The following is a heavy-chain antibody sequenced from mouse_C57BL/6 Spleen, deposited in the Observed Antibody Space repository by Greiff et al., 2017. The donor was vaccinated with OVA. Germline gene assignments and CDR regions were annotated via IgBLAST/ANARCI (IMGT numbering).Heavy chain of an antibody. CDR2: IYPYNGVS. Sequence: EVQLQQSGPELVKPGASVKISCKASGYSFTGYYMHWVKQSHGNILDWIGYIYPYNGVSSYNQKFKGKATLTVDKSSSTAYMELRSLTSEDSAVYYCARDTVVATDYYAMVYWGQGTSVTVSS. CDR1: GYSFTGYY. V-gene: IGHV1-31*01. CDR3: ARDTVVATDYYAMVY. J-gene: IGHJ4*01. D-gene: IGHD1-1*01.